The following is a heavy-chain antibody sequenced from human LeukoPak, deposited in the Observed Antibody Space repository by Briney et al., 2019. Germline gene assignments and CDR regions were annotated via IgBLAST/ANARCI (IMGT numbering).Heavy chain of an antibody. CDR2: ISSASNTI. CDR1: GFTFSSYS. J-gene: IGHJ5*02. D-gene: IGHD3-10*01. Sequence: TGGSLRLSCAASGFTFSSYSMNWVRQAPGKGLEWVSYISSASNTIYYADPVKGRFTISRDNAKNSLYLQMNSLRAEDTAMYYCARDGWFGDYNWFDPWGQGTLVTVSS. CDR3: ARDGWFGDYNWFDP. V-gene: IGHV3-48*01.